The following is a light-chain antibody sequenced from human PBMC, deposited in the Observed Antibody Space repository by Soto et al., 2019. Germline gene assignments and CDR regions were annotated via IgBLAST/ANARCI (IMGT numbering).Light chain of an antibody. Sequence: QSVLTQPPSASGSPGQSVTISCTGTSSDVGGYNYVSWYQLHPGKAPKLIIYEVTKRPSGVPDRFSGSKSGSTASLTVSGLKAEDEADYYCSSYAGSNNLVFGGGNKLTV. J-gene: IGLJ2*01. CDR2: EVT. CDR3: SSYAGSNNLV. V-gene: IGLV2-8*01. CDR1: SSDVGGYNY.